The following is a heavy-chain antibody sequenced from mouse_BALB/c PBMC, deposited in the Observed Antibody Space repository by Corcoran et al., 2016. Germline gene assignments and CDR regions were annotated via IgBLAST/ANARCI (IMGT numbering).Heavy chain of an antibody. D-gene: IGHD1-1*01. CDR1: GYTFTNYG. CDR3: ARSGSSYGWYFDV. J-gene: IGHJ1*01. Sequence: QIQLVQSGPELKKPGETVKISCKASGYTFTNYGMNWVKQAPGKGLKWMGWINTYTGEPTYADDFKGRFAFSLETSASTAYLQINNLKNEYMATYFCARSGSSYGWYFDVWGAGTTVTVSS. CDR2: INTYTGEP. V-gene: IGHV9-1*02.